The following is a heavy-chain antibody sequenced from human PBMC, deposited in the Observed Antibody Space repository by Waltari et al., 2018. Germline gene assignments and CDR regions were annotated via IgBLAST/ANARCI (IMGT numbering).Heavy chain of an antibody. V-gene: IGHV4-34*01. CDR2: VTRGGST. CDR1: GGSFSAHY. J-gene: IGHJ4*02. Sequence: QVQLQQWAAGLLKPSETLSLACTLAGGSFSAHYWTWIRQSPGKGLEWIGEVTRGGSTNYNPSVKSRVTISLDTSKNQFSLKMNSLTAADTAVYYCARGGDCGGDCVLGHWGQGTLVTVSS. CDR3: ARGGDCGGDCVLGH. D-gene: IGHD2-21*02.